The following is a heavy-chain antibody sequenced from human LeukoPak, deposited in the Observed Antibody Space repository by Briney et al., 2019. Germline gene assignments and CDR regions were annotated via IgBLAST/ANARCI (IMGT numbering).Heavy chain of an antibody. J-gene: IGHJ4*02. CDR3: ARGDILTGLGY. CDR2: INHRGST. D-gene: IGHD3-9*01. V-gene: IGHV4-34*01. CDR1: GGSFSGYY. Sequence: SETLSLTCAVYGGSFSGYYWSWIRQPPGKGLEWIGEINHRGSTNYNPSLKSRVTISVDTSKNQFSLKLSSVTAAGTAMYYCARGDILTGLGYWGQGTLVTVSS.